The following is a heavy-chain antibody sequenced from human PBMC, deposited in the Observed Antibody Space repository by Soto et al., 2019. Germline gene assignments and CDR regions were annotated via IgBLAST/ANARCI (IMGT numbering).Heavy chain of an antibody. CDR3: ARVPPQPSYGMDV. CDR2: IYYSGST. Sequence: TLCLTCTVSGGSISSGGYYWSWIRQHPGKGLEWIGYIYYSGSTYYNPSLKSRVTISVDTSKNQFSLKLSSVTAADTAVYYCARVPPQPSYGMDVWGQGTSVTLS. CDR1: GGSISSGGYY. J-gene: IGHJ6*02. V-gene: IGHV4-31*03. D-gene: IGHD6-13*01.